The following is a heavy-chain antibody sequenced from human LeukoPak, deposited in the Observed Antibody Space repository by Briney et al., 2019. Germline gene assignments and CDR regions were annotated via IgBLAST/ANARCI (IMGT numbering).Heavy chain of an antibody. CDR1: GYTFTSYD. V-gene: IGHV1-8*03. CDR3: ARDRYSSSWCYFDY. D-gene: IGHD6-13*01. CDR2: MNPNSGNT. J-gene: IGHJ4*02. Sequence: ASVKVSCKASGYTFTSYDINWVRQATGQGLEWMGWMNPNSGNTGYAQKFQGRVTITRNTSISTAYMELSSLRSEDTAVYYCARDRYSSSWCYFDYWGQGTLVTVSS.